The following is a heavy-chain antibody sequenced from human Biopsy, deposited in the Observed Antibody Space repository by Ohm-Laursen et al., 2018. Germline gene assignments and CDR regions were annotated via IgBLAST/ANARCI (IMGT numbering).Heavy chain of an antibody. CDR2: TYYSVMT. Sequence: SQTLSLTCTLSSDSVNTYYWSWIRQPPGKGLEWIGHTYYSVMTNYNPSLQSQVSISVDTSRNQFFLTLSTVTAADTTVYYRARDSEILNNNNYKYYHYYGMNFWGQGTKVTVSS. CDR1: SDSVNTYY. J-gene: IGHJ6*02. CDR3: ARDSEILNNNNYKYYHYYGMNF. D-gene: IGHD4-11*01. V-gene: IGHV4-59*02.